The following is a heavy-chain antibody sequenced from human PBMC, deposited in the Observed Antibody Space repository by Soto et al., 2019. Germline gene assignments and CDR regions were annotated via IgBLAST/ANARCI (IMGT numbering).Heavy chain of an antibody. J-gene: IGHJ6*02. D-gene: IGHD3-10*01. V-gene: IGHV4-38-2*01. CDR2: IYHSGST. CDR1: VYSISSGYY. Sequence: SETLSLTCAVSVYSISSGYYWGCIRQPPGKGLEWIGSIYHSGSTYYNPSLKSRVTISVDTSKNQFSLKLSSVTAADTAAYYCARSLLTRIRGATIPYYSVMDVWGQGTTVTVSS. CDR3: ARSLLTRIRGATIPYYSVMDV.